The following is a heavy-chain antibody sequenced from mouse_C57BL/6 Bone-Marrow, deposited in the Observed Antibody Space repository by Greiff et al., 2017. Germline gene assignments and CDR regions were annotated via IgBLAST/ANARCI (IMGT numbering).Heavy chain of an antibody. Sequence: EVHLVESGGELVKPGGSLKLSCAASGFTFSSYGMSWVRQTPDKRLEWVATISSGGSYTYYPDSVKGRYTISRDNAKNTLYLQMSSLKSEDTAMFYCARQVYYSSGHWYFDVWGRGTAVTVTA. CDR1: GFTFSSYG. V-gene: IGHV5-6*01. D-gene: IGHD1-1*01. CDR2: ISSGGSYT. J-gene: IGHJ1*03. CDR3: ARQVYYSSGHWYFDV.